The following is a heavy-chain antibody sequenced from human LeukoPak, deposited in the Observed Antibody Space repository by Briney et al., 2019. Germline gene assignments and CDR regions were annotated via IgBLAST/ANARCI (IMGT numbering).Heavy chain of an antibody. V-gene: IGHV4-39*01. Sequence: PSETLSLTCTVSGGSVSSSSYYWGWIRQPPGKGLEWIGCMYYSGSNYYNPPLKSRVTISVDTSKNQFSLKLSSVTAADTAVSYCARRSIAVHTFDYWGQGTLVTVSS. CDR3: ARRSIAVHTFDY. J-gene: IGHJ4*02. CDR1: GGSVSSSSYY. CDR2: MYYSGSN. D-gene: IGHD6-6*01.